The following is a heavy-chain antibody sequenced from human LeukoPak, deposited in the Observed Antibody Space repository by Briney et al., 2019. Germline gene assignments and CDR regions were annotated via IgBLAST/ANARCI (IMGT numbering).Heavy chain of an antibody. CDR3: VRDRGTYRPIDY. V-gene: IGHV3-21*04. Sequence: PGGSLRLSCAASGFTFSSYAMNWVRQAPGKGLEWVSSISYTGTYIYYADSVKGRFTISRDNAQNSLYPQMNSLRAEDTAIYYCVRDRGTYRPIDYWGQGTLVTVSS. CDR2: ISYTGTYI. D-gene: IGHD1-26*01. CDR1: GFTFSSYA. J-gene: IGHJ4*02.